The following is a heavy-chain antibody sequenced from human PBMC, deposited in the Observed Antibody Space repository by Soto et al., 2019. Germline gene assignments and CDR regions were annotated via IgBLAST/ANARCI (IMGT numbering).Heavy chain of an antibody. CDR3: AKDLGGATTPDYFDY. V-gene: IGHV3-30*18. CDR2: ISYDGSNK. Sequence: QVQLVESGGGVVQPGRSLRLSCAASGFTFSSYGMHWVRQAPGKGLEWVAVISYDGSNKYYADSVKGRFTISRDNSKNTLYLQMNSLRAEDTAVYYCAKDLGGATTPDYFDYWGQGTLVTVSS. CDR1: GFTFSSYG. J-gene: IGHJ4*02. D-gene: IGHD1-26*01.